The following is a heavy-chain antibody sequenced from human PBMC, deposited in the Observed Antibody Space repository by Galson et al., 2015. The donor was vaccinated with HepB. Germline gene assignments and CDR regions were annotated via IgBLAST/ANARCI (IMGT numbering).Heavy chain of an antibody. D-gene: IGHD2-15*01. CDR1: GFTFSGSA. CDR2: IRSKANSYAT. Sequence: SLRLSCAASGFTFSGSAMHWVRQASGKGLEWVGRIRSKANSYATAYAASVKGRFTISRDDSKNTAYLQMNSLKTEDTAVYYCTSPQVVVAATIVDYWGQGTLVTVSS. CDR3: TSPQVVVAATIVDY. J-gene: IGHJ4*02. V-gene: IGHV3-73*01.